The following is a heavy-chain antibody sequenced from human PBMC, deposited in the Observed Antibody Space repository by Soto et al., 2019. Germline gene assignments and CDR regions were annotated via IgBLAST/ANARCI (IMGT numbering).Heavy chain of an antibody. D-gene: IGHD5-12*01. CDR1: GGSISSGGYS. CDR3: ARHSPGWLQLLAFDI. Sequence: SETLSLTCAVSGGSISSGGYSWSWIRQPPGKGLEWIGYIYHSGSTYYNPSLKSRVTISVDRSKNQFSLKLSSVTAADTAVYYCARHSPGWLQLLAFDIWGQGTMVTVS. J-gene: IGHJ3*02. V-gene: IGHV4-30-2*01. CDR2: IYHSGST.